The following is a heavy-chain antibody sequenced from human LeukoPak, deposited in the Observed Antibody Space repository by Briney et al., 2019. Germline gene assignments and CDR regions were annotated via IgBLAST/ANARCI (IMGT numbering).Heavy chain of an antibody. V-gene: IGHV4-39*01. J-gene: IGHJ4*02. CDR3: ARHLSSGCPGDY. Sequence: SETLSLTCTVSGGSISTSSYYWGWIRQPPGKGLEWIRSIYYSGSTYYNPSLKSRVTISVDTSKNQFSLKLSSVTAADTAVYYCARHLSSGCPGDYWGQGTLVTVSS. D-gene: IGHD6-19*01. CDR1: GGSISTSSYY. CDR2: IYYSGST.